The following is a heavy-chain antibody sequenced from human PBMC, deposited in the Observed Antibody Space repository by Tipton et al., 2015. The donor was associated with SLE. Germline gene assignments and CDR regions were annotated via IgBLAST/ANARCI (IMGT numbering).Heavy chain of an antibody. J-gene: IGHJ4*02. CDR3: AKAGLLGQQLPLFDY. Sequence: SLRLSCAASGFTFDDYAMHWVRQAPGKGLEWVSGISWNSNSIGYADSVKGRFTISRDNAKNSLYLQMNSLRGEDTALYYCAKAGLLGQQLPLFDYWGRGTLVTVSS. V-gene: IGHV3-9*01. CDR2: ISWNSNSI. D-gene: IGHD6-13*01. CDR1: GFTFDDYA.